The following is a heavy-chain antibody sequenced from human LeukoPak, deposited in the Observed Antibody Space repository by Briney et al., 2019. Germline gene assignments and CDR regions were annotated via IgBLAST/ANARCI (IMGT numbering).Heavy chain of an antibody. CDR1: GFTFSSYG. Sequence: GGSLRLSCAASGFTFSSYGMHWVRQAPGKGLEWVAVIWYDGSNKYYADSVKGRSTISRDNSKNTLYLQMNSLRAEDTAVYYCARDPPQWLVPDYWGQGTLVTVSS. J-gene: IGHJ4*02. CDR3: ARDPPQWLVPDY. V-gene: IGHV3-33*01. D-gene: IGHD6-19*01. CDR2: IWYDGSNK.